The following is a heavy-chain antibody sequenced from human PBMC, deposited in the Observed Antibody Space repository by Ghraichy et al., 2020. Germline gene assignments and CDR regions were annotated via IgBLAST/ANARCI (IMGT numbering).Heavy chain of an antibody. CDR2: IIPIFGTA. V-gene: IGHV1-69*06. D-gene: IGHD2-2*01. CDR1: GGTFSSYA. J-gene: IGHJ6*03. Sequence: SVKVSCKASGGTFSSYAISWVRQAPGQGLEWMGGIIPIFGTANYAQKFQGRVTITADKSTSTAYMELSSLRSEDTAVYYCARVYCSSTSCYDYYYYYMDVWGKGTTVTVSS. CDR3: ARVYCSSTSCYDYYYYYMDV.